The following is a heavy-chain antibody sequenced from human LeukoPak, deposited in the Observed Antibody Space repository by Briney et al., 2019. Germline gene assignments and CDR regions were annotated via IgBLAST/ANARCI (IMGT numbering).Heavy chain of an antibody. CDR3: ARVLRYCSGGNCYSGGLGYMDV. J-gene: IGHJ6*03. CDR1: GFPLRNYA. Sequence: GGSLRLSCAASGFPLRNYAMSWVRQAPGKGLEWVSSISRSGSTKYYADSVKGRFTISRDNAKNSLFLQMNSLRAEDTAVYYCARVLRYCSGGNCYSGGLGYMDVWGKGTTVTISS. V-gene: IGHV3-11*01. CDR2: ISRSGSTK. D-gene: IGHD2-15*01.